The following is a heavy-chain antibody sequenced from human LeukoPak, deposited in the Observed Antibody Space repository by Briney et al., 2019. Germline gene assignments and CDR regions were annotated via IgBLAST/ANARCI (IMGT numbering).Heavy chain of an antibody. CDR3: ATVGRNYYESSGYYSRKNYNWFDP. D-gene: IGHD3-22*01. CDR1: GYTLTELS. CDR2: FDPEDGET. V-gene: IGHV1-24*01. Sequence: SVKVSCKVSGYTLTELSMHWVRQAPGEGLEWMGGFDPEDGETIYAQKFQGRVTMTEDTSTDTAYLELSSLRSEDTAVYYCATVGRNYYESSGYYSRKNYNWFDPWGQGTLVTVSS. J-gene: IGHJ5*02.